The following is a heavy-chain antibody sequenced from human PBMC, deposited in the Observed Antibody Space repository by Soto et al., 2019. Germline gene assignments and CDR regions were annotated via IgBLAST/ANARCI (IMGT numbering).Heavy chain of an antibody. CDR3: ARDYYYGSGSYDY. CDR2: INAGNGNT. D-gene: IGHD3-10*01. V-gene: IGHV1-3*01. J-gene: IGHJ4*02. CDR1: GYTFTSYA. Sequence: ASVKVSCKASGYTFTSYAMHWVLKAPGQRLEWMGWINAGNGNTKYSQKFQGRVTITRDTSASTAYMELSSLRSEDTAVYYCARDYYYGSGSYDYWGQGTLVTVSS.